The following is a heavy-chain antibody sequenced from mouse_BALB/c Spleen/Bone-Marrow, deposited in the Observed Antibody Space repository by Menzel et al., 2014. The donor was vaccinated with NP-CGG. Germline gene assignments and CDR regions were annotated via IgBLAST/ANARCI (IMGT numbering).Heavy chain of an antibody. CDR1: GFTFSSYG. J-gene: IGHJ3*01. D-gene: IGHD2-4*01. CDR3: ARHAYYDQTKVSFAY. CDR2: ISGGGSYT. V-gene: IGHV5-9-2*01. Sequence: EVQLVESGGGLVKPGGSLKLSCAASGFTFSSYGMSWVRQTPEKRLEWVATISGGGSYTFYPDSVKGRFTVSRDNANNNLYLQMSSLRSEDTALYYCARHAYYDQTKVSFAYWGQGTLVTVSA.